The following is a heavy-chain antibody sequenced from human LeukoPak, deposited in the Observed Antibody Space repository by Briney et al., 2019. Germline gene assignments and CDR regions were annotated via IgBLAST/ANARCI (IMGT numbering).Heavy chain of an antibody. CDR1: GFTFSSYA. CDR3: ARDQGVEA. J-gene: IGHJ5*02. Sequence: QPGRSLRLSCAASGFTFSSYAMHWVRQAPGKGLEWVAVISYDGSNKYYADSVKGRFTISRDNSKNTLYLQMNSLRAEDTAVYYCARDQGVEAWGQGTLVTVSS. CDR2: ISYDGSNK. V-gene: IGHV3-30-3*01.